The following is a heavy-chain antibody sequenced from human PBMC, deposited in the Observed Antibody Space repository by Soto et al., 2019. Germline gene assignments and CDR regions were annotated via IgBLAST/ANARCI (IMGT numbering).Heavy chain of an antibody. CDR2: IYPGDSDT. D-gene: IGHD4-17*01. CDR1: GYAFTNYW. CDR3: ARYPTLTDYFFHGMDV. V-gene: IGHV5-51*01. Sequence: LKISCKGSGYAFTNYWIVWVRQIPGKGLEWMGIIYPGDSDTRYSPSFQGQVTISADRSISTAYLQWSSLKASDTGMYYCARYPTLTDYFFHGMDVWGQGTTVTV. J-gene: IGHJ6*02.